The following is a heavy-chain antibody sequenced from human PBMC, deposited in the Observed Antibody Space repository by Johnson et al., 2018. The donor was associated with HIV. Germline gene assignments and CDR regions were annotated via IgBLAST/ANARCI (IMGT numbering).Heavy chain of an antibody. CDR3: AKVGGRHDYGDYLGAFDI. J-gene: IGHJ3*02. CDR1: GFTFRSYG. CDR2: ISYDGSNK. D-gene: IGHD4-17*01. Sequence: QMLLVESGGGVVQPGRSLRLSCAASGFTFRSYGMHWVRQAPGKGLEWVAVISYDGSNKYYADSVKGRFTISRDNSKNTLYLQMNSLRAEDTAVYYCAKVGGRHDYGDYLGAFDIWGQGTMVTVSS. V-gene: IGHV3-30*18.